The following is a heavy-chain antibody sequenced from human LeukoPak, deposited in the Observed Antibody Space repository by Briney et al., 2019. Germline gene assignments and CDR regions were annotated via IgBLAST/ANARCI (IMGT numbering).Heavy chain of an antibody. CDR2: ISSSSSYT. J-gene: IGHJ4*02. D-gene: IGHD3-3*01. CDR1: GFTFSDYY. V-gene: IGHV3-11*06. Sequence: PGGSLRLSCAASGFTFSDYYMSWIRLAPGKGLEWVSYISSSSSYTNYADSVKGRFTISRDNAKNSLYLQMNSLGAGDTAVYYCARVPVRYYDFWSGYYGQYFDYWGQGTLVTVSS. CDR3: ARVPVRYYDFWSGYYGQYFDY.